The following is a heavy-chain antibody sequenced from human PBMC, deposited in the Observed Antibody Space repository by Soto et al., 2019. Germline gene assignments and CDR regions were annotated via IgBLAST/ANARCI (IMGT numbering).Heavy chain of an antibody. D-gene: IGHD4-17*01. CDR1: GFTVSSNY. Sequence: GGSLRLSCAASGFTVSSNYMSWVRQAPGKGLEWVSVIYSGGSTYYADSVKGRFTISRDNSKNTLYLQMNSLRAEDTAVYYCARATGTRNTGAFDIWGQGTMVTVSS. CDR3: ARATGTRNTGAFDI. CDR2: IYSGGST. V-gene: IGHV3-66*02. J-gene: IGHJ3*02.